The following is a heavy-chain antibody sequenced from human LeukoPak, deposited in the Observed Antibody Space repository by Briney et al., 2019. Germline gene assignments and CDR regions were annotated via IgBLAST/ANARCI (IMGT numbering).Heavy chain of an antibody. J-gene: IGHJ4*02. V-gene: IGHV1-2*02. CDR1: GYTFTGYY. CDR3: AREAYYYDSSGYLGYYFDY. Sequence: ASVKVSCKASGYTFTGYYMHWVRQAPGQGLEWMGWINPNSGGTNYAQKFQGRVTMTRDTSISTAYMELSSLRSEDTAVYYCAREAYYYDSSGYLGYYFDYWGQGTLVTVSS. CDR2: INPNSGGT. D-gene: IGHD3-22*01.